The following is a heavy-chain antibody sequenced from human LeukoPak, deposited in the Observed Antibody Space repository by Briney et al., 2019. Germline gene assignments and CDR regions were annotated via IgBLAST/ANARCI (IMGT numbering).Heavy chain of an antibody. CDR3: ARVRYSSRFDY. D-gene: IGHD6-13*01. CDR1: GGSISSYY. Sequence: SQTLSLTCTVSGGSISSYYWSWIRQPPGKGLEWIGYIYYSGSTNYNPSLKSRVTISVDTSKNQFSLKLSSVTAADTAVYYCARVRYSSRFDYWGQGTLVTVSS. V-gene: IGHV4-59*01. J-gene: IGHJ4*02. CDR2: IYYSGST.